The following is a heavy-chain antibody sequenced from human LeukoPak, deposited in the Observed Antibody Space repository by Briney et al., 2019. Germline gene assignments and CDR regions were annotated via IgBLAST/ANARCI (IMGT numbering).Heavy chain of an antibody. CDR2: ISGSGGST. D-gene: IGHD3-10*01. CDR3: AKVRFGVTARYHFDF. J-gene: IGHJ4*02. CDR1: GFTFNSYA. Sequence: GGSLRLSCAASGFTFNSYAMTWVRQAPGKGLEWVSAISGSGGSTYYSDSVKGRFTISRDNSKNTLSLQMNSLRAEDTAVYYCAKVRFGVTARYHFDFWGQGTLVTVSS. V-gene: IGHV3-23*01.